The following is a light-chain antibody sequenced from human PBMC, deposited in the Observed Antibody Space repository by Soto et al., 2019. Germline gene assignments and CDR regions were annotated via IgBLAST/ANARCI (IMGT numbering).Light chain of an antibody. CDR3: QQYGRSPPGFT. V-gene: IGKV3-20*01. CDR2: GAS. J-gene: IGKJ3*01. CDR1: QIFSSSY. Sequence: EIVLTQSPGTLSLSPGERATLSCRASQIFSSSYLAWYQHKPGQAPRLLIYGASTRASGIPDRFSGGGSGTDFTLTISRLKPEDFAVYYCQQYGRSPPGFTFGPGTRVDIK.